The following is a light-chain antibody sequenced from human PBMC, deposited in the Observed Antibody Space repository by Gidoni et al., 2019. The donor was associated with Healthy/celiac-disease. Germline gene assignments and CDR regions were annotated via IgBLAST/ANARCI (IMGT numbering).Light chain of an antibody. CDR2: GAS. V-gene: IGKV1-39*01. J-gene: IGKJ2*02. CDR3: QQTHSFPCT. Sequence: DIQMTQSPSSLSASVGDTVTITCRASQSIRTTTVSWYQQRPGKVPNLLIYGASSLETGVPSRFSGSGSGTDFTLTITSLQPEDFATYYCQQTHSFPCTFGQGSKLDI. CDR1: QSIRTTT.